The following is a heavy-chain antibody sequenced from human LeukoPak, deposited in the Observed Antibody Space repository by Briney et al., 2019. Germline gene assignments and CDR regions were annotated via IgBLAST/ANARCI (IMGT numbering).Heavy chain of an antibody. D-gene: IGHD2-21*02. J-gene: IGHJ4*02. CDR1: GFTFSSYS. CDR3: ARATPYCGGDCPHDY. CDR2: ISSSSSYI. V-gene: IGHV3-21*01. Sequence: PGGSLRLSCAASGFTFSSYSMNWVRQAPGKGLEWVSSISSSSSYIYYADSVKGRFTISRDNAKNSLYLQMSSLRAEDTAVYYCARATPYCGGDCPHDYWGQGTLVTVSS.